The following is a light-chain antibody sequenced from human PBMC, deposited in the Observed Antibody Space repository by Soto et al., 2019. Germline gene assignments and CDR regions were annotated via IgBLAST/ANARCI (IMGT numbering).Light chain of an antibody. CDR2: DVT. J-gene: IGLJ1*01. CDR3: SSYTSSGSYV. V-gene: IGLV2-14*01. CDR1: SSDVGGYKY. Sequence: QSALTQPASVSGSPGQSITISCTGTSSDVGGYKYVSWYQQHPGEAPKLKIYDVTNRPAGVSNRFSGSKSGNTASLTISGLQAEDEADYYCSSYTSSGSYVFGTGTKVTVL.